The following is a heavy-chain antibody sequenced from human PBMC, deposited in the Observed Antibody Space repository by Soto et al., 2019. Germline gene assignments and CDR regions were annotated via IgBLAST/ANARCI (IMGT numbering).Heavy chain of an antibody. CDR2: IDPSDSYT. V-gene: IGHV5-10-1*01. D-gene: IGHD2-2*01. Sequence: GESLKISCKGSGYSFTIYWISWVRQMPGKGLEWMGRIDPSDSYTNYSPSFQGHVTISADKSISTAYLQWSSLKASDTAMYYCARXLFGSSTISYYYYGMDVWGQGTTVTVSS. CDR3: ARXLFGSSTISYYYYGMDV. J-gene: IGHJ6*01. CDR1: GYSFTIYW.